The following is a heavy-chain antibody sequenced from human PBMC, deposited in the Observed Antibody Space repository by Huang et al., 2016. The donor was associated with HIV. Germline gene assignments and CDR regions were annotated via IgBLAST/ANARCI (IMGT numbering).Heavy chain of an antibody. CDR3: ARRVPLGTSPFGSKYYGLDV. D-gene: IGHD2-2*01. Sequence: QVQLVQSGAEVKKPGSSVKVSCKASGGTFSNNGISWVRQAPGQGLEWMGHVVPIEDSANYAQKFQGRVTLTADLSTRTAYMELSSLRSDDSAVYFCARRVPLGTSPFGSKYYGLDVWGQGTTVTVSS. CDR2: VVPIEDSA. J-gene: IGHJ6*02. V-gene: IGHV1-69*01. CDR1: GGTFSNNG.